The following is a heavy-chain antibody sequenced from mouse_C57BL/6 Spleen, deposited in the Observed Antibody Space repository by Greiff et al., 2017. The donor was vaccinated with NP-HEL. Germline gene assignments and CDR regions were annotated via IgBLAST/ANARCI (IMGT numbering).Heavy chain of an antibody. V-gene: IGHV1-64*01. CDR3: ARFLVTRWPWFAY. CDR1: GYTFTSYW. J-gene: IGHJ3*01. D-gene: IGHD2-2*01. Sequence: VQLQQPGAELVKPGASVKLSCKASGYTFTSYWMHWVKQRPGQGLEWIGMIHPNSGSTNYNEKFKSKATLTVDKSSSTAYMQLSSLTSEDSAVYYCARFLVTRWPWFAYWGQGTLVTVSA. CDR2: IHPNSGST.